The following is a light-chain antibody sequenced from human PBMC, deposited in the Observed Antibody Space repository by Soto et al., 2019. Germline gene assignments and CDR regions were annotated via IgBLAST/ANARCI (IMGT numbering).Light chain of an antibody. Sequence: QSALTQPASVSGSPGQSITISCTGTSSDVGGYNYVSWYQQHPGKAPKLMIYDVSNRPSGVSNRFSGSKSGNTASLTNSGLQAEDEADYYCSSDTRSSTPDVVFCGGTKLTVL. CDR2: DVS. J-gene: IGLJ2*01. V-gene: IGLV2-14*01. CDR3: SSDTRSSTPDVV. CDR1: SSDVGGYNY.